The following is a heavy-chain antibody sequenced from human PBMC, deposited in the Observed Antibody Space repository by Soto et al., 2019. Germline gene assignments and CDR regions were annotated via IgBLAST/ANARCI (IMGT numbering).Heavy chain of an antibody. V-gene: IGHV4-30-4*01. CDR3: ARVRSSPFRYFDY. CDR2: IYNSGTA. CDR1: GASLRIGDYY. J-gene: IGHJ4*02. Sequence: SETLSLTCSVSGASLRIGDYYWTWIRQPPGKGLEWIGFIYNSGTAYYNPSLRSRVTISLDASKNQFSLRLSSVTAADTAVYYCARVRSSPFRYFDYWGQGTLVTVS.